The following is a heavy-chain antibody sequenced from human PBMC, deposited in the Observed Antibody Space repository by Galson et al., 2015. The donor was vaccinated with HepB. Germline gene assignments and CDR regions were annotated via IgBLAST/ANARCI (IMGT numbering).Heavy chain of an antibody. D-gene: IGHD3-3*01. CDR1: GYTFTSYA. V-gene: IGHV1-3*01. CDR2: INAGNGNT. J-gene: IGHJ6*02. CDR3: ARALNYDFWSGYTRYGMDV. Sequence: SVKVSCKASGYTFTSYAMHWVRQAPGQRLEWMGWINAGNGNTKYSQKFQGRVTITRDTSASTAYMELSSLRSEDTAVYYCARALNYDFWSGYTRYGMDVWGQGTTVTVSS.